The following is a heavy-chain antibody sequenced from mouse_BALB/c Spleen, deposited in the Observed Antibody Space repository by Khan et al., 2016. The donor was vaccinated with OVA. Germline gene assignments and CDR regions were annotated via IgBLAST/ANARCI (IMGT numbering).Heavy chain of an antibody. CDR2: IDPATGNT. V-gene: IGHV14-3*02. CDR1: GFNIKDTY. J-gene: IGHJ4*01. CDR3: GSSLLLYALDY. D-gene: IGHD1-2*01. Sequence: VQLKESGAELMKPGASVKLSCTVSGFNIKDTYMHWVKQKPEQGLEWIGRIDPATGNTKYDPKFQGKATMTADTSYNTAYLQLSSLTSDDTAVYYCGSSLLLYALDYWGQGTSVTVSS.